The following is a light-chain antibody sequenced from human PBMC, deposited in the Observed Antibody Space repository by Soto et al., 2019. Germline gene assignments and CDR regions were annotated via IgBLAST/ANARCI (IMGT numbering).Light chain of an antibody. CDR2: GES. V-gene: IGKV3-20*01. Sequence: EIVLTQSPVTLSLSPGERATLPCRASQSVISSNLAWYQQKTGQPPSILIYGESSRASGIPDRLSGSGSGTDFNLTINRLEPEDFAVYYCQKYGTSPLTFGGGTKVDIK. CDR3: QKYGTSPLT. CDR1: QSVISSN. J-gene: IGKJ4*01.